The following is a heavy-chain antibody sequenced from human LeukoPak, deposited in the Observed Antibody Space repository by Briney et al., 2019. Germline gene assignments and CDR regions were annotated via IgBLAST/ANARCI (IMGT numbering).Heavy chain of an antibody. CDR2: ISGSGGST. J-gene: IGHJ4*02. V-gene: IGHV3-23*01. Sequence: QTGGSLRLSCAASGFTFSAFAMTWVRQAPGKGLEWVSAISGSGGSTYYADSVKGRFTISRDNSKNTLYLQMNSLRAEDTAVYYCAKDPIAAAGYRGQGTLVTVSS. D-gene: IGHD6-13*01. CDR1: GFTFSAFA. CDR3: AKDPIAAAGY.